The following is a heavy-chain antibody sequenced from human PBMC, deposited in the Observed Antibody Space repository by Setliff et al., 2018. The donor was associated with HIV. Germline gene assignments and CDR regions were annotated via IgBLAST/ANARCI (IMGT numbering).Heavy chain of an antibody. CDR3: ECYNSDDGYFDN. D-gene: IGHD2-8*01. V-gene: IGHV4-34*01. CDR2: INHSGST. Sequence: SETLSLTCAVYGGSFSGYYWSWIRQPPGKGLEWIGEINHSGSTNYNPSLKSRVTISLDTSRNQFSLKLSSVTAADTAVYYCECYNSDDGYFDNWGQGALVTVSS. CDR1: GGSFSGYY. J-gene: IGHJ4*02.